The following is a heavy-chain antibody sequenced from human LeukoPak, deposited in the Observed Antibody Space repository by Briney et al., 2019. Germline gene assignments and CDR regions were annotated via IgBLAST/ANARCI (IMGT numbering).Heavy chain of an antibody. CDR3: ARDLYVASIAARGWFDP. V-gene: IGHV1-3*01. Sequence: GASAKVSCTASGYTFTSYAMHWVRQAPGQRLEWMGWINAGNGNTKYSQKFQGRVTITRDTSASTAYMELSSLRSEDTAVYYCARDLYVASIAARGWFDPWGQGTLVTVSS. CDR2: INAGNGNT. CDR1: GYTFTSYA. J-gene: IGHJ5*02. D-gene: IGHD6-6*01.